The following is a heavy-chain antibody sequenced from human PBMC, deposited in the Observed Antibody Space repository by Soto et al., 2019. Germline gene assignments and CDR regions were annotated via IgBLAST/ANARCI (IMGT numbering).Heavy chain of an antibody. CDR1: GYTFTSHT. CDR2: IIVSHGSP. J-gene: IGHJ4*02. D-gene: IGHD2-8*01. Sequence: QVHLVQSGAEVKEPGASVRVSCEASGYTFTSHTIHWARQAPGQGLEWMGWIIVSHGSPRSAPQFQGRITFGRDTSATTAYMELTSLTFEDTAVYYCAREPEDGVPADYWGQGTPVVVSS. V-gene: IGHV1-3*01. CDR3: AREPEDGVPADY.